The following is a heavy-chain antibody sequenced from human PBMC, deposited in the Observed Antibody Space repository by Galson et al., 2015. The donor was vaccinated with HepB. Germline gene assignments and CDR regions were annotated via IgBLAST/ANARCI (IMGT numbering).Heavy chain of an antibody. CDR1: GFTFSSYG. J-gene: IGHJ4*02. V-gene: IGHV3-33*01. Sequence: SLRLSCAASGFTFSSYGTHWVRQAPGKGLEWVAVIWYDGSNKYYADSVKGRFTISRGNSKNTLYLQMNSLRAEDTAVYYCARDPRIGVVPAAPYYVDYWGQGTLVTVSS. CDR2: IWYDGSNK. CDR3: ARDPRIGVVPAAPYYVDY. D-gene: IGHD2-2*01.